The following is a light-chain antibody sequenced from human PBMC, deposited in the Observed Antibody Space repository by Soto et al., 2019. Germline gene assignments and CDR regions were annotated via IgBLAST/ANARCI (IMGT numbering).Light chain of an antibody. CDR1: SGDVGVYKF. Sequence: QSVLTQPGSVSGSPGQAITIPCTGTSGDVGVYKFVSWYQQHPGKAPKLIIYEVSNRPSGVSSRFSGSMSGNTASLTISGLQAEDEADYYCGSYTGTIYVFGTGTKVTVL. V-gene: IGLV2-14*01. CDR3: GSYTGTIYV. J-gene: IGLJ1*01. CDR2: EVS.